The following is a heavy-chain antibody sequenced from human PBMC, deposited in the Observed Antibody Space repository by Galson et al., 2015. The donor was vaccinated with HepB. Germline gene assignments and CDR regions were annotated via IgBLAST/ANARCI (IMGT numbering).Heavy chain of an antibody. Sequence: SLRLSCAASGFIFRNYIMNWVRQAPGKGLEWVSGVSGGGESTFYADSVRGRFTISRDNFKNTVYLEMSSLRAEDTAIYYCAKDGYGSADYWGQGTLVTVSS. J-gene: IGHJ4*02. CDR1: GFIFRNYI. CDR3: AKDGYGSADY. V-gene: IGHV3-23*01. CDR2: VSGGGEST. D-gene: IGHD3-10*01.